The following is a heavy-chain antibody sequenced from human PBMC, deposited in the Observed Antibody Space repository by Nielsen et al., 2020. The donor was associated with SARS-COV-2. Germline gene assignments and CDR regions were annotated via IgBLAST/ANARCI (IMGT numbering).Heavy chain of an antibody. Sequence: ESLTISCATSGFTISSYWMSWVRQAPGKGLEWVATIQEDGREKYYVDSVKGRFSISRDNAKNSLYLQMNSLRVEDTAVYYCARDSVAATGQIYFYGFDVWGQGTTVTVSS. D-gene: IGHD2-15*01. CDR2: IQEDGREK. J-gene: IGHJ6*02. CDR3: ARDSVAATGQIYFYGFDV. V-gene: IGHV3-7*03. CDR1: GFTISSYW.